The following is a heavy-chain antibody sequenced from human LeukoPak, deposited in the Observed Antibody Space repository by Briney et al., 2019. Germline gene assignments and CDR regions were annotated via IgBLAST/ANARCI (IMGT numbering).Heavy chain of an antibody. V-gene: IGHV4-59*01. CDR2: IYYSGST. D-gene: IGHD3/OR15-3a*01. J-gene: IGHJ5*02. CDR1: GGSISSYY. Sequence: KPSETLSLTCTVSGGSISSYYWSWIRQPPGKGLEWIGYIYYSGSTNYNPSLKSRVSISIDTTKNQFSLKLSSVAAADTAVYYCAGRISPSWFDPWGQGTLVTVSS. CDR3: AGRISPSWFDP.